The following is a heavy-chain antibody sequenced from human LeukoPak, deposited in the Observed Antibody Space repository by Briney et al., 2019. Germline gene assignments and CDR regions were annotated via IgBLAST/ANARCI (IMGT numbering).Heavy chain of an antibody. CDR2: IKQDGSEK. CDR3: ARGGSSHDWVQSDY. Sequence: GGSLRLSCAASGFTFSSYWMSWVRQAPGKGLEWVANIKQDGSEKYYVDSVKGRFTISRDNAKNSLYLQMNSLRAEDTAVYYCARGGSSHDWVQSDYWGQGTLVTVSS. J-gene: IGHJ4*02. D-gene: IGHD6-6*01. CDR1: GFTFSSYW. V-gene: IGHV3-7*01.